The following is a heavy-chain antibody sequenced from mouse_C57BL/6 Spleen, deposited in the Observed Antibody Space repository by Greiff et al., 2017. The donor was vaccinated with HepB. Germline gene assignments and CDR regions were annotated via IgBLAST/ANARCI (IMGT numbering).Heavy chain of an antibody. V-gene: IGHV1-61*01. Sequence: VQLQQPGAELVRPGSSVKLSCKASGYTFTSYWMDWVKQRPGQGLEWIGNIYPSDSETHYNQKFKDKATLTVDKSSSTAYMQLSSLTSEDSAVYYGARREGYYYGSSYWYFDVWGTGTTVTVSS. CDR1: GYTFTSYW. CDR2: IYPSDSET. J-gene: IGHJ1*03. CDR3: ARREGYYYGSSYWYFDV. D-gene: IGHD1-1*01.